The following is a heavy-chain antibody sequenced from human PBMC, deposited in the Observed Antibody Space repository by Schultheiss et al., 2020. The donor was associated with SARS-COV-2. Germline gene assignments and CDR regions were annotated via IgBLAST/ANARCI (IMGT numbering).Heavy chain of an antibody. V-gene: IGHV3-15*01. Sequence: GGSLRLSCAASGFTFSSYAMHWVRQAPGKGLEWVGRIKSKTDGGTTDYAAPVKGRFTISRDDSKNTLYLQMNSLKTEDTAVYYCTTYSGYDPIDYWGQGTLVTVSS. CDR2: IKSKTDGGTT. CDR1: GFTFSSYA. D-gene: IGHD5-12*01. J-gene: IGHJ4*02. CDR3: TTYSGYDPIDY.